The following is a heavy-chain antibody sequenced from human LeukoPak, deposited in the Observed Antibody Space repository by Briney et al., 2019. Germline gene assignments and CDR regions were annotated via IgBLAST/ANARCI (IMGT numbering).Heavy chain of an antibody. V-gene: IGHV3-23*01. J-gene: IGHJ4*02. Sequence: GGSLRLSCAASGFTFSSYGMHWVRQAPGKGLEWVSGISNSGSSTYHADSVEGRFTISRENSKNALLLEMTSLRVDDTAVYYCAKDEAGSSWPKYFDFWGEGTLVTVSS. D-gene: IGHD6-13*01. CDR1: GFTFSSYG. CDR2: ISNSGSST. CDR3: AKDEAGSSWPKYFDF.